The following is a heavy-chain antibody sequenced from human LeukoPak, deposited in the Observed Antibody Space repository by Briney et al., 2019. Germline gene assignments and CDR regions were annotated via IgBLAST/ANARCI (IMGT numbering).Heavy chain of an antibody. J-gene: IGHJ1*01. CDR3: ARDPLYYDFWSGYYTGYFQH. CDR1: GFTFSSYW. CDR2: IKQDGSEK. D-gene: IGHD3-3*01. V-gene: IGHV3-7*03. Sequence: GGSLRLSCAASGFTFSSYWMSWVRQAPGKGLEWVANIKQDGSEKYYVDSVKGRFTISRDNAKNSLYLQMNSLRAEDTAVYYCARDPLYYDFWSGYYTGYFQHWGQGTLVTVSS.